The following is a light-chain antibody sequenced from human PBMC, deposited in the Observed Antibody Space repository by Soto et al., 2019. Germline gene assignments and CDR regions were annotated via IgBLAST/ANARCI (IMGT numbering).Light chain of an antibody. CDR2: GGT. V-gene: IGLV2-23*01. Sequence: QSALTQPASVSGSPGQSITISCTGTSSDVGSYNLVSWYQQHPGEAPKLMIYGGTTPTSGVSNRFSGSKSGNTASLTISGLQAEDEADYYCCSYAGITTYYVYGTGTKVTVL. CDR3: CSYAGITTYYV. CDR1: SSDVGSYNL. J-gene: IGLJ1*01.